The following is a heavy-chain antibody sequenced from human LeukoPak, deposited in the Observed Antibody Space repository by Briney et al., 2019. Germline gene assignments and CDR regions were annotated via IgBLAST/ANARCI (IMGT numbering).Heavy chain of an antibody. V-gene: IGHV1-69*05. J-gene: IGHJ5*02. Sequence: GSSVKVSCKASGGTFSSYAISWVRQAPGQGLEWMGGIIPIFGTANYAQKFQGRVTITTDESTSTAYMELSSLRSEDTAVYYCARSGYSYGDTTGLDPWGQGTLVTVSS. CDR3: ARSGYSYGDTTGLDP. D-gene: IGHD5-18*01. CDR2: IIPIFGTA. CDR1: GGTFSSYA.